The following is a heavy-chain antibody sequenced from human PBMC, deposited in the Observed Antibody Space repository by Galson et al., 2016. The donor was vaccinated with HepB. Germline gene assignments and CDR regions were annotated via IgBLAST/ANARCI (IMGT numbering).Heavy chain of an antibody. J-gene: IGHJ4*02. Sequence: SLTCTVTGGSINSDYWSWIRRPPGRGLEWIGHVFYSGSTDYNPSLESRVTISVDTSKSQFSLKLNYVTTADTAVYYCARMGYGDHLDYWGQGTLVTVSS. CDR3: ARMGYGDHLDY. CDR1: GGSINSDY. CDR2: VFYSGST. D-gene: IGHD2-8*01. V-gene: IGHV4-59*01.